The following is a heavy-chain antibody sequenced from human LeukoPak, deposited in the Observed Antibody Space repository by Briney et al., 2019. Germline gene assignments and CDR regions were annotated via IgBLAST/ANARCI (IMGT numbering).Heavy chain of an antibody. J-gene: IGHJ4*02. Sequence: GGSLRLSCVAYGFTFYNYAMHWVRQAPGKGLEWVSLISWDGGSTYYADSVKGRFTISRDNSKNSLYLQMNSLRAEDTALYYCAKDLYYYDSSGYPTFDYWGQGTLVTVSS. CDR3: AKDLYYYDSSGYPTFDY. CDR2: ISWDGGST. D-gene: IGHD3-22*01. V-gene: IGHV3-43D*03. CDR1: GFTFYNYA.